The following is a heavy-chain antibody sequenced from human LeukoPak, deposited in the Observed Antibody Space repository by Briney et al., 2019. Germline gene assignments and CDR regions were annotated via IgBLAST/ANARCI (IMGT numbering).Heavy chain of an antibody. CDR3: AKGANWNFRTADRLDP. Sequence: PGGSLRLSCAASGFTFSDYEMNWVRQAPGKGLEWLSHISISGTTIHYADSVKGRFTISRDNAKNSVYLQMNSLRAEDTALYYCAKGANWNFRTADRLDPWGQGTLVTVSS. CDR2: ISISGTTI. D-gene: IGHD1-1*01. CDR1: GFTFSDYE. V-gene: IGHV3-48*03. J-gene: IGHJ5*02.